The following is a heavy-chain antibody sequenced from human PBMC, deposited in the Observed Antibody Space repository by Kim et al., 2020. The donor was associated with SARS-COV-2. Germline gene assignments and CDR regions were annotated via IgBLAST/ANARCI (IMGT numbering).Heavy chain of an antibody. V-gene: IGHV3-53*01. J-gene: IGHJ6*02. CDR1: GFTVNSNY. CDR2: IYSGGSK. CDR3: ARDSAAGIPLYYYYVMDV. D-gene: IGHD6-13*01. Sequence: GGSLRLSCAASGFTVNSNYMRLVRQAPGKGLEWVSVIYSGGSKYPADSVKGRFTNSRDNSKNTLYLQMKRLRAEDTAVYYCARDSAAGIPLYYYYVMDVWGEGTAVT.